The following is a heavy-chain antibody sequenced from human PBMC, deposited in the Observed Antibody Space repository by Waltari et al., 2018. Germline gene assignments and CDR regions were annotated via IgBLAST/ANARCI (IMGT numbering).Heavy chain of an antibody. CDR1: GFIFSSYW. J-gene: IGHJ6*02. Sequence: EVQLVESGGGLVQPGGSLRLSCAASGFIFSSYWMHWVRQAPGQGLVWVSRINNDGSSTSYADSVKGRFTISRDTAKNTLYLQMNSLRAEDTALYYCARELRGGTLRGGYYYGMDVWGQGTTVTVSS. CDR3: ARELRGGTLRGGYYYGMDV. CDR2: INNDGSST. V-gene: IGHV3-74*01. D-gene: IGHD1-26*01.